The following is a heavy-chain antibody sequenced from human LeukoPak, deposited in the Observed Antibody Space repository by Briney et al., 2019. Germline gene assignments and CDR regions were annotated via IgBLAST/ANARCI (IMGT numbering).Heavy chain of an antibody. CDR1: GVSLSSGGYY. D-gene: IGHD3/OR15-3a*01. CDR3: ARDQLSCYDLNWCDS. V-gene: IGHV4-31*03. J-gene: IGHJ5*01. Sequence: PSQTLSLTCTVSGVSLSSGGYYWSWIRQHPGKGLEWIGYIYYSGSTYYNPSLKSRVTISVDKSKTQLSLKLSTVTAAGTGVDYCARDQLSCYDLNWCDSWGQGALVTVSS. CDR2: IYYSGST.